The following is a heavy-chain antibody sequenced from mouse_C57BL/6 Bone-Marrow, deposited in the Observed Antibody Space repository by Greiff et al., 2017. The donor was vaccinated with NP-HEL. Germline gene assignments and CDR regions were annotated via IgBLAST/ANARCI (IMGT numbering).Heavy chain of an antibody. D-gene: IGHD3-3*01. V-gene: IGHV1-81*01. Sequence: QVQLKQSGAELARPGASVKLSCKASGYTFTSYGISWVKQRTGQGLEWIGEIYPRSGNTYYNEKFKGKATLTADKSSSTAYMELRSLTSEDSAVYFCAKGLVGYFDVWGTGTTVTVSS. CDR3: AKGLVGYFDV. J-gene: IGHJ1*03. CDR1: GYTFTSYG. CDR2: IYPRSGNT.